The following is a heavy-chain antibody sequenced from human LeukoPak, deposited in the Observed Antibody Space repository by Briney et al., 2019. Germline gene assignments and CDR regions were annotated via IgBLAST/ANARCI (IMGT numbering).Heavy chain of an antibody. J-gene: IGHJ6*03. CDR1: GYTFTSYY. Sequence: ASVKVSCKASGYTFTSYYMHWVRQAPGQGLEWMGIINPSGGTNYAQKFQGRVTMTRDTSISTAYMELSRLRSDDTAVYYCARGPTLNYYYYYMDVWGKGTTVTVSS. CDR3: ARGPTLNYYYYYMDV. CDR2: INPSGGT. V-gene: IGHV1-2*02.